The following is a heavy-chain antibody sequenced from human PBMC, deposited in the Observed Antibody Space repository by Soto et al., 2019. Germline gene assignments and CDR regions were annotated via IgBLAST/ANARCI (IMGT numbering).Heavy chain of an antibody. CDR3: ARDTAMALPDA. Sequence: QVQLVQSGTEVKKPGASVKVSCKASGYTFTSYAISWVRQAPGQGLEWMGWINPYNGNTNYAQKLQGRVTMTTDTSTSTAYMELRSRRYDDTGVYYCARDTAMALPDAWGQGTLVTVSS. V-gene: IGHV1-18*01. CDR1: GYTFTSYA. J-gene: IGHJ4*02. D-gene: IGHD5-18*01. CDR2: INPYNGNT.